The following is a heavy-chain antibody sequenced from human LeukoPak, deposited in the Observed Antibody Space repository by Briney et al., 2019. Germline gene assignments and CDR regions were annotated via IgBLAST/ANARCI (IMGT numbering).Heavy chain of an antibody. V-gene: IGHV3-33*01. D-gene: IGHD6-19*01. CDR3: ARGPQYSSGWYLTSGWYFDL. CDR1: GFTFSSYG. Sequence: GGSLRLSCAASGFTFSSYGMHWVRQAPGKGLEWVAAIWYDGSNKYYADSVKGRFTISRDNSKNTLYLQMNSLRAEDTAVYYCARGPQYSSGWYLTSGWYFDLWGRGTLVTVSS. CDR2: IWYDGSNK. J-gene: IGHJ2*01.